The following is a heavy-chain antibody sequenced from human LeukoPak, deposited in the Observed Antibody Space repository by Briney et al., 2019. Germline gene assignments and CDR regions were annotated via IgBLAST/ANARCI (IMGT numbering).Heavy chain of an antibody. Sequence: GRSLRLSCAASGFTFSSYAMHWVRQAPGKGLEWVAVISYDGSNKYYADSVKGRFTISRDNSKNTLYLQMNSLRAEDTAVYYCASPIAAAGSLDYWGQGTLVTVSS. D-gene: IGHD6-13*01. V-gene: IGHV3-30-3*01. CDR2: ISYDGSNK. CDR3: ASPIAAAGSLDY. CDR1: GFTFSSYA. J-gene: IGHJ4*02.